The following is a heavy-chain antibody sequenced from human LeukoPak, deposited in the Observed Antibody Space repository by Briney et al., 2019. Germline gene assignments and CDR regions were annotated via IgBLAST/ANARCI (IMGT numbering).Heavy chain of an antibody. J-gene: IGHJ5*02. CDR1: GFTFSSYA. CDR3: TKGSAITPLAWFDP. V-gene: IGHV3-23*01. Sequence: GGSLRLSCAASGFTFSSYAMSWVRQAPGKGLEWVSSISGGGSSTYYADSVKGRLTISRDNSKNTLFLQIHSLRAEDTSVYYCTKGSAITPLAWFDPWGQGTLVTVSS. D-gene: IGHD5/OR15-5a*01. CDR2: ISGGGSST.